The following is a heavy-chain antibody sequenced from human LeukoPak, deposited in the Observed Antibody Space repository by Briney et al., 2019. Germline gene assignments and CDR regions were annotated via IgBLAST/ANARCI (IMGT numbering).Heavy chain of an antibody. J-gene: IGHJ3*02. CDR2: VWYGGSNE. Sequence: PGGSLRLSCAASGFTFSSYGMHWVRQAPGKGLEWVALVWYGGSNEDYADSVKGRFTISRDNSKNTLYLQMNSLRAEDTAVYYCARERHSSTIVGAADAFDIWGQGTMVTVSS. V-gene: IGHV3-33*01. D-gene: IGHD1-26*01. CDR1: GFTFSSYG. CDR3: ARERHSSTIVGAADAFDI.